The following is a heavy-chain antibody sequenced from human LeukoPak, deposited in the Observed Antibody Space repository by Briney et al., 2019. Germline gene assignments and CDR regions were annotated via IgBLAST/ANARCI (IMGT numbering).Heavy chain of an antibody. Sequence: GGSLRLSCAAYGFTLRSYTMNWVRQAPGKGLEWVSVIYSGGSTYYADSVKGRFTISRDNSKNTLYLQMNSLRAEDTAVYYCAIGTRGYSYGRFDYWGQGTLVTVSS. CDR3: AIGTRGYSYGRFDY. CDR1: GFTLRSYT. J-gene: IGHJ4*02. D-gene: IGHD5-18*01. V-gene: IGHV3-66*01. CDR2: IYSGGST.